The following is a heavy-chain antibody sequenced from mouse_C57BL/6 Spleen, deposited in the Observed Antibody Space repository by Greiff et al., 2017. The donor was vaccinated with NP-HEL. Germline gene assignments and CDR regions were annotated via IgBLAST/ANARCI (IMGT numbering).Heavy chain of an antibody. D-gene: IGHD2-4*01. CDR3: ARPYYDYDGGGYAMDY. Sequence: VQLQQPGTELVKPGASVKLSCKASGYTFTSYWMHWVKQRPGQGLEWIGNINPSNGGTTYNEKFKSKATLTVDKSSSTAYMQLSSLTSEDSAVYYGARPYYDYDGGGYAMDYWGQGTSVTVSS. J-gene: IGHJ4*01. V-gene: IGHV1-53*01. CDR2: INPSNGGT. CDR1: GYTFTSYW.